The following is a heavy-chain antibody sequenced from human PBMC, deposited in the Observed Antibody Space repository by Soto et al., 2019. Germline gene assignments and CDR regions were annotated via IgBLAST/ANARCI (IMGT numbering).Heavy chain of an antibody. J-gene: IGHJ6*02. CDR3: ARVSRLAGSWEHYYYYGMDV. D-gene: IGHD6-13*01. Sequence: GGSLRLSCAASGFTFSSYSMNWVRQAPGKGLEWVSYISSSSSTIYYADSVKGRFTISRDNAKNSLYLQMNSLRDEDTAVYYCARVSRLAGSWEHYYYYGMDVWGQGTTVTVSS. V-gene: IGHV3-48*02. CDR2: ISSSSSTI. CDR1: GFTFSSYS.